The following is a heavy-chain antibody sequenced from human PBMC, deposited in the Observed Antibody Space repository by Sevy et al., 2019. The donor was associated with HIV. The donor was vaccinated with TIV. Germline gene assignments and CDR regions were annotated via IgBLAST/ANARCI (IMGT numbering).Heavy chain of an antibody. Sequence: ASVKVSCKASGYTFTGDYLHWVRQAPGQGLEWMGRIYPNSGGTNYAQKFQGRVTMTRDTSISTAYMELGRLRYDDTAIYYCARDGGGGTTNSGMDVWGQGTTVTVS. J-gene: IGHJ6*02. CDR3: ARDGGGGTTNSGMDV. CDR2: IYPNSGGT. V-gene: IGHV1-2*06. D-gene: IGHD1-7*01. CDR1: GYTFTGDY.